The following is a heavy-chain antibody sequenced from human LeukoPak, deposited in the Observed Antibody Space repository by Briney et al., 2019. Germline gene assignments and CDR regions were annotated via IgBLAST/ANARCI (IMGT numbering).Heavy chain of an antibody. Sequence: PSETLSLTCTVSGGSISSDSYYWAWLRQPPGKGLEWVSYITNSGNSKSYADSVEGRFTISRDNTKNSLYLQMNGLRAEDTAVYYCARTRSSGYLTFDYWGQGILVTVSS. J-gene: IGHJ4*02. CDR3: ARTRSSGYLTFDY. V-gene: IGHV3-48*01. D-gene: IGHD3-22*01. CDR1: GGSISSDS. CDR2: ITNSGNSK.